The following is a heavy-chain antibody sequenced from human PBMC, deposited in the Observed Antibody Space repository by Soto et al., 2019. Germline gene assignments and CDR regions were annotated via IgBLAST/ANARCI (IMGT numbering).Heavy chain of an antibody. CDR1: GYSFTGYY. D-gene: IGHD6-19*01. V-gene: IGHV1-2*04. Sequence: QVQLVQSGAEVKKPGASVKVSCKASGYSFTGYYMHWVRQAPGQGLEWMGWINPKSGATNFAEKFQGWITMTRDTYITPVDMDLSRLSSDDTGIYYCAREMDEAGQWLPLEYLGQGTLVNVFS. CDR3: AREMDEAGQWLPLEY. CDR2: INPKSGAT. J-gene: IGHJ4*02.